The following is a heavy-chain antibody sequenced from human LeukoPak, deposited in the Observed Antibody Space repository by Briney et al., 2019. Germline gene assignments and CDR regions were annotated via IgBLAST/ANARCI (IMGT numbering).Heavy chain of an antibody. CDR2: ISSSSSTI. CDR3: ARDRIHYDSSGDYYYYGMDV. CDR1: GFTFSSYE. V-gene: IGHV3-48*03. Sequence: GGSLRLSCAASGFTFSSYEMNWVRQAPGKGLEWVSYISSSSSTIYYADSMKGRFTISRDNAKNSLYLQMNSLRAEDTAVYYCARDRIHYDSSGDYYYYGMDVWGQGTTVTVSS. J-gene: IGHJ6*02. D-gene: IGHD3-22*01.